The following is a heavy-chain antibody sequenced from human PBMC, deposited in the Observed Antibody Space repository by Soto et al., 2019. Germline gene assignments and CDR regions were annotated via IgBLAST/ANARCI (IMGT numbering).Heavy chain of an antibody. D-gene: IGHD2-8*01. CDR2: ISSSGTSI. CDR3: VRDLNGLIDY. V-gene: IGHV3-11*01. CDR1: EFPFSGYY. J-gene: IGHJ4*02. Sequence: XXSLRLYCAASEFPFSGYYMRWIRQAPGKGLEWVSYISSSGTSIYYADSVKGRFTISRDNAKNSLYLQMNSLRAEDTAVYYCVRDLNGLIDYWGQGTLVTVSS.